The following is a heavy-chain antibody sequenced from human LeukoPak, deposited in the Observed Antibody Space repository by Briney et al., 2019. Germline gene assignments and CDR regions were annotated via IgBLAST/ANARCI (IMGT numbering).Heavy chain of an antibody. D-gene: IGHD6-19*01. CDR2: ISYDGSNK. CDR3: ARTGYSSGFTRYYYYGMDV. J-gene: IGHJ6*04. Sequence: AGSLRLSCAASGFTFSSYAMDWDRPAPGKGLEWVAVISYDGSNKYYADSVKGRFTISRDNSKNTLYLQMNSLRAEDTAVYYCARTGYSSGFTRYYYYGMDVWGKGTTVTVSS. V-gene: IGHV3-30*04. CDR1: GFTFSSYA.